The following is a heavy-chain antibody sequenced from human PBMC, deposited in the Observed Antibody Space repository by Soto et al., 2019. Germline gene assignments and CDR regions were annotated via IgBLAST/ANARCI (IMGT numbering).Heavy chain of an antibody. CDR2: IIPIFATA. CDR1: GGTFSSYA. J-gene: IGHJ6*02. D-gene: IGHD2-15*01. V-gene: IGHV1-69*01. Sequence: QVQLVQSGAEVKKPGSSVKVSCKASGGTFSSYAISWVRQSPGQGLEWMGGIIPIFATANYAQKFQGRVPITEDESMSTDYMGLSSLRSDDAAVYYCPTEVLYNYGMDVWGQWTTVTVCS. CDR3: PTEVLYNYGMDV.